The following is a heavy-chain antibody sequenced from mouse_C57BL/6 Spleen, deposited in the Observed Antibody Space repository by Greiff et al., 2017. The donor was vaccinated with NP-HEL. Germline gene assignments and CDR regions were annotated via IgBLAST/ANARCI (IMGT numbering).Heavy chain of an antibody. Sequence: VQLQQPGAELVRPGTSVKLSCKASGYTFTSYWMHWVKQRPGQGLEWIGVIDPSDSYTNYNQKFKGKATLTVDTSSSTAYMQLSSLTSEDSAVYYCARADYGRGNAMDYWGQGTSVTVSS. CDR1: GYTFTSYW. CDR2: IDPSDSYT. CDR3: ARADYGRGNAMDY. D-gene: IGHD1-1*01. J-gene: IGHJ4*01. V-gene: IGHV1-59*01.